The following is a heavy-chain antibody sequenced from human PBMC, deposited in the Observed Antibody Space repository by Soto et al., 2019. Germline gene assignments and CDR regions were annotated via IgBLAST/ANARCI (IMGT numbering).Heavy chain of an antibody. Sequence: QLQLQESGSGLVKPSQTLSLTCVVSGGSISSGDYSWTWIRQPPGKGLEWIGHFYHSGTTYYNPSLKTRVTISVDRSKIQFYLKLSSVTAADTAVYYCARGPVETQQDWYLDLWGRGTLVTVSS. CDR3: ARGPVETQQDWYLDL. D-gene: IGHD1-1*01. J-gene: IGHJ2*01. V-gene: IGHV4-30-2*01. CDR2: FYHSGTT. CDR1: GGSISSGDYS.